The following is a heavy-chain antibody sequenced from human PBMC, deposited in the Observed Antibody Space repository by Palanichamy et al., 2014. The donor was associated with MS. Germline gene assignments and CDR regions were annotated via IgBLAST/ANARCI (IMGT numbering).Heavy chain of an antibody. V-gene: IGHV3-74*03. CDR1: GFVFSSYW. J-gene: IGHJ4*02. CDR2: INSDGSST. D-gene: IGHD1/OR15-1a*01. CDR3: ARDNNGDLFHY. Sequence: EVQLVESGGGLVQPGESLRLSCEVSGFVFSSYWMHWVRQAPGKGLVWVSRINSDGSSTTYADSVRGRFTISRDNAKNTLYLQMSSLRAEDTALYYCARDNNGDLFHYWGQGTLVTVSS.